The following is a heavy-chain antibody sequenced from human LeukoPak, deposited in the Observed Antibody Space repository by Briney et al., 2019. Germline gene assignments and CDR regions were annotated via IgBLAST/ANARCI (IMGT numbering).Heavy chain of an antibody. D-gene: IGHD3-3*01. CDR2: INHSGST. V-gene: IGHV4-34*01. Sequence: PSETLSLTCAVYGGSFSGYYWSWIRQPPGKGLEWSGEINHSGSTNYNPSLKSRVTISVDTSKNQFSLKLSSVTAADTAVYYCARGGGALYYDFWSGFLWHAFDIWRQGTMVTVSS. CDR3: ARGGGALYYDFWSGFLWHAFDI. J-gene: IGHJ3*02. CDR1: GGSFSGYY.